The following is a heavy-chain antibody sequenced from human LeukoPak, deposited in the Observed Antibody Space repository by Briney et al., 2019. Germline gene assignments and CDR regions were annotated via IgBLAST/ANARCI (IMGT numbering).Heavy chain of an antibody. CDR3: ARDPLLRFLEWYPKYYFDY. V-gene: IGHV1-2*02. D-gene: IGHD3-3*01. Sequence: ASVKVSCKASGYTFTGYYMHWVRQAPGQGLEWMGWINPNSGGTNYAQKFQGRVTMTRDTSISTAYMELSRLRSDDTAVYYCARDPLLRFLEWYPKYYFDYWGQGTLVTVSS. J-gene: IGHJ4*02. CDR1: GYTFTGYY. CDR2: INPNSGGT.